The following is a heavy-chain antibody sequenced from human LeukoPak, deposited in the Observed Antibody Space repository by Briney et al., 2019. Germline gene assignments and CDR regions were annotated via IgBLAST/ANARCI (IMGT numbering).Heavy chain of an antibody. CDR3: ARLGSSIAARSYYFDY. Sequence: GESLKISCNDSGYSFTTYWIAWVRQMPGKGLEWMGIIYLGDSDTRYSPSFQGQVTISVDKSISTAYLQWNSLKASDTAMYYCARLGSSIAARSYYFDYWGQGTLVTVSS. J-gene: IGHJ4*02. CDR2: IYLGDSDT. D-gene: IGHD6-6*01. V-gene: IGHV5-51*01. CDR1: GYSFTTYW.